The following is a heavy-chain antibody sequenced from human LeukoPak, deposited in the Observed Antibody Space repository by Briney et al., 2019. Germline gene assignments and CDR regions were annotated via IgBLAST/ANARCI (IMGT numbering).Heavy chain of an antibody. J-gene: IGHJ4*02. CDR1: GFTFSDYY. V-gene: IGHV3-11*05. D-gene: IGHD6-19*01. CDR3: ARDNIAVAGTDY. CDR2: ISSSSSYT. Sequence: GGSLRLSCAASGFTFSDYYMSWIRQAPGKGLEWVSYISSSSSYTNYADSVKGRFTISRDNAKNSLYLQMNSLRAEDTAVYYCARDNIAVAGTDYWGQGTLVTVSS.